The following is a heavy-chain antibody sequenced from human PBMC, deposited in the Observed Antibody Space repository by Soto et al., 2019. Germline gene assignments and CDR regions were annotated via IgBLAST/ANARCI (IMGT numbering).Heavy chain of an antibody. V-gene: IGHV4-34*01. Sequence: PSETLSLTCAVYGGFYSGYYWSWIRQPPGKGLEWIGEINHSGSTNYNPSLKSRVTISVDTSKNQFSLKLSSVTAADTAVYYCARVPYYDFWSGWAYNWFDPWGQGTLVTVSS. J-gene: IGHJ5*02. D-gene: IGHD3-3*01. CDR3: ARVPYYDFWSGWAYNWFDP. CDR2: INHSGST. CDR1: GGFYSGYY.